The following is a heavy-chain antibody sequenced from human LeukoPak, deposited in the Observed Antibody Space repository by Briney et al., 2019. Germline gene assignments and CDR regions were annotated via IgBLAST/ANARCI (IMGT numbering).Heavy chain of an antibody. V-gene: IGHV3-7*04. Sequence: GGSLRLSCAASGFPFSSYWMAWVRQAPRKGLEWVATITLDGSDSYYVDSVKGRFTVSRDNAKNSLYLQMNSLRVEDTAVFYCTTENWYVFENWGQGSLVTVSS. D-gene: IGHD1-1*01. CDR3: TTENWYVFEN. CDR1: GFPFSSYW. J-gene: IGHJ4*02. CDR2: ITLDGSDS.